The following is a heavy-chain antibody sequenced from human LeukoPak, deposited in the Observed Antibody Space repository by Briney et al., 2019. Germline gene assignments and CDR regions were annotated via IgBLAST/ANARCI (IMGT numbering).Heavy chain of an antibody. D-gene: IGHD3-10*01. J-gene: IGHJ4*02. CDR3: AKGIHYYGSGSYCFDY. CDR1: GFTFSSYA. V-gene: IGHV3-23*01. Sequence: GGSLRLSCAASGFTFSSYAMSWVRQAPGKGLECVSSISGSGGSTNYADSVKGRFTISRDNSKNTLYLQVNRLRAEDTAVYYCAKGIHYYGSGSYCFDYWGQGTLVTVSS. CDR2: ISGSGGST.